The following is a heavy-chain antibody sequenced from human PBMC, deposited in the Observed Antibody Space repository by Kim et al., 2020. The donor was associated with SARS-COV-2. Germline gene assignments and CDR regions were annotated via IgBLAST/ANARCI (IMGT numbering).Heavy chain of an antibody. Sequence: YADSVKGRFTISRDNSKNTVFLQMNSLRAEDTAVYYCAKSWVVSYYFDYWGQGTLVTVSS. CDR3: AKSWVVSYYFDY. V-gene: IGHV3-23*01. D-gene: IGHD6-6*01. J-gene: IGHJ4*02.